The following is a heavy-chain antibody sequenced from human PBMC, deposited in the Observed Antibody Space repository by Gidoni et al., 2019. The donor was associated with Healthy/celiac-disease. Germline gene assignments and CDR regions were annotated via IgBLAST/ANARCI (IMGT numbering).Heavy chain of an antibody. Sequence: QVQLVQSGAEVKKPGSSVKVSCKASGGTFSSYAISWVRQAPGQGLEWMGGIIPIFGTANYAQKFQGRVTITADESTSTAYMELSSLRSEGTAVYYCARGTVCSGGSCYPANYYYYGMDVWGQGTTVTVSS. V-gene: IGHV1-69*01. J-gene: IGHJ6*02. CDR1: GGTFSSYA. CDR3: ARGTVCSGGSCYPANYYYYGMDV. D-gene: IGHD2-15*01. CDR2: IIPIFGTA.